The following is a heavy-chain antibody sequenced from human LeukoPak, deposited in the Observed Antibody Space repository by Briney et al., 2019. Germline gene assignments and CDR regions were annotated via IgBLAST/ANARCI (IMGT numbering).Heavy chain of an antibody. Sequence: ASVKVSCKASGYSFTAFYIHWVRQARGQGLEWMGWIQPRSGDTNYAQKFQGRVNMARDTSISTAYMDLRSLGSDDTAVYYCARDGEYGTGSYYRGCFDYWGQGILVTVSS. D-gene: IGHD3-10*01. CDR1: GYSFTAFY. V-gene: IGHV1-2*02. CDR3: ARDGEYGTGSYYRGCFDY. J-gene: IGHJ4*02. CDR2: IQPRSGDT.